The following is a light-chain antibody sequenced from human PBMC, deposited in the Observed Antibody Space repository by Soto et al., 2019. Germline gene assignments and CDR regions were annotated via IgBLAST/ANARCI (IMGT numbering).Light chain of an antibody. J-gene: IGLJ3*02. CDR3: GTWDSSLSAWV. V-gene: IGLV1-51*02. CDR2: ENN. CDR1: SSNIGNNY. Sequence: QSVLTQPPSVSAAPGQKVTISCSGSSSNIGNNYVSWYQQLPGTAPKLLIYENNKRPSGIPHRFSGSKSGTSATLGITGLQTGDEADYYCGTWDSSLSAWVFGGGTKLTVL.